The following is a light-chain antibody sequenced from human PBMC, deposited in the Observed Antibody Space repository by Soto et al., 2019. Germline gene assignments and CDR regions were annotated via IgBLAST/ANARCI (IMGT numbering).Light chain of an antibody. CDR2: AAS. J-gene: IGKJ5*01. CDR1: QSVASK. V-gene: IGKV3-11*01. Sequence: MAVTQSPATLSVSPGERATLSWGASQSVASKLAWYQQKPGQTPRLLIYAASTRATGIPARFSGSGSGTDFTLTISSLETEDFAVYYCQQRSNWPTITFGQGTRLEIK. CDR3: QQRSNWPTIT.